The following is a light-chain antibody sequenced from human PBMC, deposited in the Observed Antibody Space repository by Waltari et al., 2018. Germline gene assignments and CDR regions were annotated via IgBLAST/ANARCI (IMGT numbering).Light chain of an antibody. V-gene: IGLV2-11*01. CDR2: DVS. CDR3: SSTAGGYTWV. CDR1: SSDVGAYNS. Sequence: QSALTQPRSVSGSPGQSVAIPCTGTSSDVGAYNSVSWYQHHPGKAPKLMIFDVSKRPSGVPDRFSGSKSGNTASLTISGLQAEDEADYHCSSTAGGYTWVFGGGTKVTVL. J-gene: IGLJ3*02.